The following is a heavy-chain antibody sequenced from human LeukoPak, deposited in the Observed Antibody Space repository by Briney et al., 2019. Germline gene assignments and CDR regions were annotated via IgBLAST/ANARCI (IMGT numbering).Heavy chain of an antibody. CDR2: ITGSIYFSGST. J-gene: IGHJ6*02. Sequence: SETLSLTCTVSGGSINNYYWNWIRQPPGKGLEWIGYITGSIYFSGSTKYDPSLESRVTMSVDTSKNQFPLTLSSVTAADTAVYYCARDSRDYGSGSYWDVWGQGTTVTVSS. CDR3: ARDSRDYGSGSYWDV. D-gene: IGHD3-10*01. V-gene: IGHV4-59*01. CDR1: GGSINNYY.